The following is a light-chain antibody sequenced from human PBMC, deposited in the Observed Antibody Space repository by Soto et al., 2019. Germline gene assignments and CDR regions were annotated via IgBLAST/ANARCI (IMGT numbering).Light chain of an antibody. V-gene: IGKV3-20*01. J-gene: IGKJ2*01. Sequence: EIVLTQSPGTLSLSPGERATVFCRASQSVSSSYLAWYQQKPGQAPRLLIYGASSRATGIPDRFSGSGSGTDFTLTISRLEPEDFAVYYCQQYGSSPNTFGQGTKLEIK. CDR1: QSVSSSY. CDR2: GAS. CDR3: QQYGSSPNT.